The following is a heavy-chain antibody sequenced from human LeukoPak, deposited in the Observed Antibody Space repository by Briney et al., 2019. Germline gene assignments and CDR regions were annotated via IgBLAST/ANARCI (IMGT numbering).Heavy chain of an antibody. D-gene: IGHD3-3*01. CDR3: GYRSVEWFDL. Sequence: SGPTLVKPKQTLTLTCTFSGFSLRTSGVGVGWIRQPPGKALEWLALIYWDDDKRYSPSLKSRLSITKDTSKNQVVLTMTSMDPVDTATDYCGYRSVEWFDLWGQGTLVTVSS. V-gene: IGHV2-5*02. CDR1: GFSLRTSGVG. CDR2: IYWDDDK. J-gene: IGHJ5*02.